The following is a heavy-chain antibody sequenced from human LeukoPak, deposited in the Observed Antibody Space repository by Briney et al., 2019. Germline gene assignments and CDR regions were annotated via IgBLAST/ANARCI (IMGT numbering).Heavy chain of an antibody. J-gene: IGHJ4*02. CDR1: GFTFSNFA. Sequence: GGSLRPSCAASGFTFSNFAMTWVRQAPGKGLEWDSGISGSGGSTFYADSVKGRFTISRDNSKNTLYLQMNSLRAEDTAVYYCAKDAGSGVYFLYYFDYWGQGTLVTISS. CDR2: ISGSGGST. D-gene: IGHD2-15*01. V-gene: IGHV3-23*01. CDR3: AKDAGSGVYFLYYFDY.